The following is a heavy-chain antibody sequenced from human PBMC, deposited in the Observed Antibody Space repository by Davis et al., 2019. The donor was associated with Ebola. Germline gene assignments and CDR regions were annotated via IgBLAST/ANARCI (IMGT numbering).Heavy chain of an antibody. D-gene: IGHD2-2*02. V-gene: IGHV1-69*13. CDR2: IIPIFGTA. CDR3: AREGGTGYCSSTSCHTPFDP. J-gene: IGHJ5*02. CDR1: GGTFSSYA. Sequence: SVKVSCKASGGTFSSYAISWVRQAPGQGLEWMGGIIPIFGTANYAQKFQGRVTITADESTSTAYMELSSLRSEDTAVYYCAREGGTGYCSSTSCHTPFDPWGQGTLVTVSS.